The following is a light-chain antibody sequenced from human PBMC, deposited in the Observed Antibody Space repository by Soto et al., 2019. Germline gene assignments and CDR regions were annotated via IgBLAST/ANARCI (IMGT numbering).Light chain of an antibody. J-gene: IGLJ3*02. CDR1: SSDVGGYYY. V-gene: IGLV2-8*01. CDR2: EVT. CDR3: RSYAGSNSLGV. Sequence: QSALTQPPSASGSPGQSVTISCTGTSSDVGGYYYVSWYQQHPDKAPKLLIYEVTKRPSGVPDRFSGSKSGNAASLTVSGLPAEDEADYYCRSYAGSNSLGVFGGGTKLTVL.